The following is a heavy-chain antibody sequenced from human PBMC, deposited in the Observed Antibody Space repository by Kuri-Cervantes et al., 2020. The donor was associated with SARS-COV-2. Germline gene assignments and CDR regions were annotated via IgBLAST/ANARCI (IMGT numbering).Heavy chain of an antibody. J-gene: IGHJ5*02. CDR2: IYYSGST. D-gene: IGHD2-2*01. CDR3: ARHQSSLDIVVVPAAGPFDP. CDR1: GGSISSYY. Sequence: SETLSLTCTVSGGSISSYYWSWIRQPPGKGLEWIGYIYYSGSTNYNPSLKSRVTISVDTSKNQFSLKLSSVTAADTAVYYCARHQSSLDIVVVPAAGPFDPWGQGTLVTVSS. V-gene: IGHV4-59*08.